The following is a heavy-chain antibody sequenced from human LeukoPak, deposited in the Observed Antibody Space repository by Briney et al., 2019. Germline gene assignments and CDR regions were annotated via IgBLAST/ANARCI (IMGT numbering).Heavy chain of an antibody. J-gene: IGHJ4*02. V-gene: IGHV3-7*01. CDR1: GFSFSNYW. Sequence: GGSLRLSCAASGFSFSNYWMSWVRQAPGKGLEWVANIKKDGSERYYVDSVKGRFTISRDNAKNTLYLQMNSLRAGDTAVYYCAKDNNHCSGGSCYSIDYWGQGTLVTVPS. D-gene: IGHD2-15*01. CDR2: IKKDGSER. CDR3: AKDNNHCSGGSCYSIDY.